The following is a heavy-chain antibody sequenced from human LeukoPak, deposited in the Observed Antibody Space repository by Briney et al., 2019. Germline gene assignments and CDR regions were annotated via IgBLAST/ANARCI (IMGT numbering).Heavy chain of an antibody. D-gene: IGHD1-14*01. CDR3: AKYRKVRPTEALDY. CDR2: ISGSGGDT. CDR1: GFTFSSYA. V-gene: IGHV3-23*01. J-gene: IGHJ4*02. Sequence: PGGSLRLSCAASGFTFSSYAMSWVRQAPGKGLEWVSAISGSGGDTYYADSVKGRFTISRDNSKSTLYLQMNSPRAEETAVYYCAKYRKVRPTEALDYWGQGTLVTVSS.